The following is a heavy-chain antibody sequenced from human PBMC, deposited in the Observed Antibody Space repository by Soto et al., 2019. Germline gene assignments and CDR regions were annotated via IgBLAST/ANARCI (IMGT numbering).Heavy chain of an antibody. CDR3: ARVKGDGYNKGALDY. J-gene: IGHJ4*02. D-gene: IGHD5-12*01. CDR1: GGTFSSYT. CDR2: IIPILGIA. V-gene: IGHV1-69*02. Sequence: SVKVSCKASGGTFSSYTISWVRQAPGQGLEWMGRIIPILGIANYAQKFQGRVTITADKSTSTAYMELSSLRSEDTAVYYCARVKGDGYNKGALDYWGQGTLVTVS.